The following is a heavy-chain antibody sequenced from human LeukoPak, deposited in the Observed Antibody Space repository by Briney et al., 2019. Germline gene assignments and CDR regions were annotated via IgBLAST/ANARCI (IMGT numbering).Heavy chain of an antibody. V-gene: IGHV4-34*01. CDR3: ARDPYSGYGRFDY. J-gene: IGHJ4*02. CDR2: IYSSGST. CDR1: GGSFSGYY. D-gene: IGHD5-12*01. Sequence: SETLSLTCAVYGGSFSGYYWSWIRQPPGKGLEWIGTIYSSGSTYYNSSLKSRVTISVDTSKNHFSLKLNSVTAADTAVYYCARDPYSGYGRFDYWGQGTLVTVSS.